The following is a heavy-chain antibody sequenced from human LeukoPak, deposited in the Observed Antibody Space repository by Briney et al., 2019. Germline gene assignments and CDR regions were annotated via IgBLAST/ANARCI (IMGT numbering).Heavy chain of an antibody. CDR2: INPSGGST. V-gene: IGHV1-46*01. CDR1: GYTFTSYY. J-gene: IGHJ6*02. D-gene: IGHD1-26*01. Sequence: ASVKVSCKASGYTFTSYYMHWVRQAPGHGLEWMGIINPSGGSTSYAQKFQGRVTMTRDTSTSTVYMELSSLRSEDTAVYYCARERGLSGSYAYYYYGMDVWGQGTTVTVSS. CDR3: ARERGLSGSYAYYYYGMDV.